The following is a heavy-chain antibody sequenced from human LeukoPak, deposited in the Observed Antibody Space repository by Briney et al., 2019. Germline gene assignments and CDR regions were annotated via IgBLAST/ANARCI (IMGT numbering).Heavy chain of an antibody. Sequence: PSETLSLTCTVSGVSISSGDYYWSWIRQPPGKGLEWIGYTYYSGSTYYNPSLKSRLTISVDTSKNQFSLKLSSVTAADTAVYYCARPYYYDSRIDPWGQGTRVTVSS. CDR3: ARPYYYDSRIDP. V-gene: IGHV4-30-4*01. D-gene: IGHD3-22*01. CDR1: GVSISSGDYY. J-gene: IGHJ5*02. CDR2: TYYSGST.